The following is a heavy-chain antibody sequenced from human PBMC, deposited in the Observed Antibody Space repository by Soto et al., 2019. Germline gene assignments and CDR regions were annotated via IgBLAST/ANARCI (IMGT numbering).Heavy chain of an antibody. Sequence: SETLSLTCAVYGGSFSGYYWSWIRQPPGKGLEWIGEINHSGSTNYNPSLKSRVTISVDTSKNQFSLKLSSVTAADTAVYYCARGDYYDSSGYYLRWGQGTLVTVSS. V-gene: IGHV4-34*01. CDR2: INHSGST. CDR3: ARGDYYDSSGYYLR. D-gene: IGHD3-22*01. CDR1: GGSFSGYY. J-gene: IGHJ4*02.